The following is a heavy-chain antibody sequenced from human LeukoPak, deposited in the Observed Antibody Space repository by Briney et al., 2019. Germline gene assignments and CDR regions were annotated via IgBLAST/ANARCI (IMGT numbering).Heavy chain of an antibody. Sequence: PGGSLRLSCAASGFTFSSYGMHWVRQAPGKGLEWVAFIRDDGSNKYYADSVKGRFTISRDNSRNTLYLHMNSLRAEDTAVYYCAQGRSGSFPKWFDPWGQGTLVTVSS. CDR1: GFTFSSYG. J-gene: IGHJ5*02. CDR2: IRDDGSNK. V-gene: IGHV3-30*02. D-gene: IGHD1-26*01. CDR3: AQGRSGSFPKWFDP.